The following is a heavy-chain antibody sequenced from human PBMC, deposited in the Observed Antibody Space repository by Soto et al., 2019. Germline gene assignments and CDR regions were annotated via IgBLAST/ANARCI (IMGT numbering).Heavy chain of an antibody. CDR2: FTPILGVA. CDR1: GVTFNNST. J-gene: IGHJ4*02. Sequence: QVQLVQSGAEVKQPGSSVKVSCKASGVTFNNSTVNWVRQAPGQGLEWMGRFTPILGVANNAQKFQGRLTLSVEKSTSTAYMELSSLRYEDTAVYYGARPSTTATGGVEHWGQGTVVIVSS. V-gene: IGHV1-69*02. CDR3: ARPSTTATGGVEH. D-gene: IGHD2-8*02.